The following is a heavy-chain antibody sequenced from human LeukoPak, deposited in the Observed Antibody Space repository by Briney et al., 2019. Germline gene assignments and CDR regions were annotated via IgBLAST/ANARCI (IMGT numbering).Heavy chain of an antibody. CDR1: GFTFVSYA. V-gene: IGHV3-23*01. D-gene: IGHD5-24*01. J-gene: IGHJ4*02. CDR2: INGGGDTT. CDR3: AKALDTYGYMRFDY. Sequence: TGGSLRLSCATSGFTFVSYAMTRVRQAPGKGLEWVSAINGGGDTTYYADSVKGRFTVSRDRSTNTLFLQMSSLRAEDSGMYYCAKALDTYGYMRFDYWGQGTLVTVSS.